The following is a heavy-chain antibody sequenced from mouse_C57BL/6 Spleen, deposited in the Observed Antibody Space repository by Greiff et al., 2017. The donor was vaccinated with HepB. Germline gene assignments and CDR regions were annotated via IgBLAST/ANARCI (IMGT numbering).Heavy chain of an antibody. CDR3: ARWGLYEYFDS. CDR2: IYPGSGNT. J-gene: IGHJ2*01. CDR1: GYTFTDYY. V-gene: IGHV1-76*01. Sequence: VQLQQSGAELVRPGASVKLSCKASGYTFTDYYINWVKQRPGQGLEWIARIYPGSGNTYYNEKFKGKATLTAEKSSSTAYMQLSSLTSEDSAVYFCARWGLYEYFDSWGQGTTLTVSS. D-gene: IGHD2-13*01.